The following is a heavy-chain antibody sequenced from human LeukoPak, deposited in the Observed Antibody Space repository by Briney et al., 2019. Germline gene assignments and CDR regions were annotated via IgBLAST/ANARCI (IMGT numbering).Heavy chain of an antibody. CDR1: GVSITSDY. V-gene: IGHV4-4*09. Sequence: SETLSLTCTVSGVSITSDYWSWLRQPPGKGLEWIGYIYTGENAIYNPSLKSRVTISVGTSKNQFSLKLTSVTAADTAVYYCARSSTYFGSFDPWGQGTLVTVSS. CDR2: IYTGENA. CDR3: ARSSTYFGSFDP. D-gene: IGHD3-10*01. J-gene: IGHJ5*02.